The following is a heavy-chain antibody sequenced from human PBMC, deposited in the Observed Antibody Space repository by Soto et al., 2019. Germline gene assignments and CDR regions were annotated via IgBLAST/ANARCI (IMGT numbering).Heavy chain of an antibody. CDR1: GYTFTGYY. CDR2: INPNSGGT. CDR3: ARYYYRSGNLGSDY. J-gene: IGHJ4*02. D-gene: IGHD3-10*01. Sequence: GTSVKVSCKASGYTFTGYYMHWVRQAPGQGLEWMGWINPNSGGTNYAQKFQGRVTMTRDTSISTAYMELSRLRSDDTAVYYCARYYYRSGNLGSDYWGPGXLVTVSS. V-gene: IGHV1-2*02.